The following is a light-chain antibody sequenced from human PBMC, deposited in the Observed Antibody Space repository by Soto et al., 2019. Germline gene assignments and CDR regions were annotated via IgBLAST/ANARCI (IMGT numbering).Light chain of an antibody. J-gene: IGKJ2*01. Sequence: EIVLTQSPGTLSLSPGERATLSCRASQSVSSSFLAWYQHKPGQAPRLLIYAASSRATGIPDRFSASGSGTDFTLTISRLEPEDFAVYYCQQYGSSPYTFGQGTKLEIK. CDR2: AAS. CDR1: QSVSSSF. CDR3: QQYGSSPYT. V-gene: IGKV3-20*01.